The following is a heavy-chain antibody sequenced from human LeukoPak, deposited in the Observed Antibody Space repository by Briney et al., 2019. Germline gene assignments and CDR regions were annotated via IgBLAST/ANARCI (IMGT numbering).Heavy chain of an antibody. J-gene: IGHJ4*02. D-gene: IGHD6-19*01. CDR1: EFTFSNYE. CDR3: ARDLSSGWHLSSASYYFDY. CDR2: ISSSGSTV. V-gene: IGHV3-48*03. Sequence: GGSLRLSCAASEFTFSNYEMTWVRQAPGKGLEWVSYISSSGSTVYYADSVKGRFTISRDNAKNSLYLQMNSLRAEDTAVYYCARDLSSGWHLSSASYYFDYWGQGTLVTVSS.